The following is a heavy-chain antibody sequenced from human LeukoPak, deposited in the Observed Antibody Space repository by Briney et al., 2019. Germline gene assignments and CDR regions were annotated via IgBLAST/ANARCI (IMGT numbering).Heavy chain of an antibody. CDR1: AYTFTSYV. Sequence: ASVKVSFKESAYTFTSYVINGVRQATGQGLEWMGWMNPNSGNTGYAQKFQGRVTMTRNTSISTAYMELSRLRSEGTAVYYCARRSLKLWRNELSLRYWGQGTLVTVSS. CDR2: MNPNSGNT. CDR3: ARRSLKLWRNELSLRY. V-gene: IGHV1-8*01. D-gene: IGHD2-21*01. J-gene: IGHJ4*02.